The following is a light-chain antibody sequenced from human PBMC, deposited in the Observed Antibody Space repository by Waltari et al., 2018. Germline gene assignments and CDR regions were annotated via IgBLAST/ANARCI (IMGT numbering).Light chain of an antibody. Sequence: EIVMTQSPATLAVSPGERATLACRASQSVRSHLAWYQQRPGQPPRLLIYGASTRATGVPARFSGSGSGTEFTLTISGLQSEDFAVYYCQQYNIGPPDTFGQGTKLEIK. J-gene: IGKJ2*01. V-gene: IGKV3-15*01. CDR3: QQYNIGPPDT. CDR2: GAS. CDR1: QSVRSH.